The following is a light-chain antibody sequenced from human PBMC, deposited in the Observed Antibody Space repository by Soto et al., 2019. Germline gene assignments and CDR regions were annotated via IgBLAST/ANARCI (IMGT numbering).Light chain of an antibody. CDR2: GAS. CDR3: QQYGNSPQT. J-gene: IGKJ1*01. CDR1: QSVSSNY. Sequence: EIVWTQSPGTLSLSPGERATLSCRASQSVSSNYLAWYQQKPGQAPRLLIYGASSRATGIPDRFSGSGSGTDFTLTISRLEPEDFAVYYCQQYGNSPQTFGQGTKVEIK. V-gene: IGKV3-20*01.